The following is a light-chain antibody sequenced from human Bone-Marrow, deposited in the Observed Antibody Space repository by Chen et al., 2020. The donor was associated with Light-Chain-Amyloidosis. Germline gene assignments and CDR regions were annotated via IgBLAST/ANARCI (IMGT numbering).Light chain of an antibody. CDR2: SHT. Sequence: VLTQPSSVSVAPGQMVTTSCTGSTANIGAGYDVHWYQHLPGTAPKLFIYSHTNRPSGVPALSPGSKSGTSASLAITGLQAEDESDYYCQSFDSNFVVFGGGTKLSVL. J-gene: IGLJ3*02. V-gene: IGLV1-40*01. CDR3: QSFDSNFVV. CDR1: TANIGAGYD.